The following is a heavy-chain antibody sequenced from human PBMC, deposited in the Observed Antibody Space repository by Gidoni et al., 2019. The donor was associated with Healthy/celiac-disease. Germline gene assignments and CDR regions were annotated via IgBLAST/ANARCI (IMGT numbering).Heavy chain of an antibody. J-gene: IGHJ4*02. D-gene: IGHD1-26*01. Sequence: QLQLQESGPGLVKPSETLSLTCTVSGGSISSSSYYWGWIRQPPGKGLEWIGSIYYSGSTYYNPSLKSRVTISVDTSKNQFSLKLSSVTAADTAVYYCARQWSGSYFDYWGQGTLVTVSS. CDR3: ARQWSGSYFDY. CDR1: GGSISSSSYY. V-gene: IGHV4-39*01. CDR2: IYYSGST.